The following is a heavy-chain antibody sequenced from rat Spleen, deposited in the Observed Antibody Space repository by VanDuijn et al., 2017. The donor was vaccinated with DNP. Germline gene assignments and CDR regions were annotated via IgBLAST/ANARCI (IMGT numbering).Heavy chain of an antibody. V-gene: IGHV3-3*01. CDR3: ARWTIPANYFDY. D-gene: IGHD2-1*01. CDR1: GYFFTSGYS. Sequence: EVQLQESGPGLVRPSQSLSLTCSVTGYFFTSGYSWTWIRKFSGNKLEWMGYMNSAGSTDYNPSLKSRISITRDTSKNQFFLQVHSVTTEDTATYYCARWTIPANYFDYWGQGVMVTVSS. J-gene: IGHJ2*01. CDR2: MNSAGST.